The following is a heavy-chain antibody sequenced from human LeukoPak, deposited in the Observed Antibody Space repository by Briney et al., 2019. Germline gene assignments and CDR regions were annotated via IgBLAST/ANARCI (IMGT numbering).Heavy chain of an antibody. CDR1: GFTFSDHF. J-gene: IGHJ3*01. D-gene: IGHD3-16*01. V-gene: IGHV3-72*01. CDR2: TRNKAQNYIR. Sequence: GGSLRLSCVASGFTFSDHFMDWVRQAPGKGLEWVARTRNKAQNYIREYGASVKGRFTVSRDDSNNLLSLQMNNLKSDDTAVYYCARLLVAGPFQSNYDGLDLWGQGTLVTVSS. CDR3: ARLLVAGPFQSNYDGLDL.